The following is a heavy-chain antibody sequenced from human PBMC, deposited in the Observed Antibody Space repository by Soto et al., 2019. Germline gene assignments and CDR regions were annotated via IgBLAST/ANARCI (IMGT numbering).Heavy chain of an antibody. CDR1: GGTFSSYA. J-gene: IGHJ5*02. CDR3: ARGTLGYCSSTSCHRRSWFDP. D-gene: IGHD2-2*02. CDR2: IIPIFGTA. Sequence: SVKVSCKASGGTFSSYAISWVRQAPGQGLEWMGGIIPIFGTANYAQKFQGRVTMTRNTSISTAYMELSSLRSEDTAVYYCARGTLGYCSSTSCHRRSWFDPWGQGTLVTVSS. V-gene: IGHV1-69*05.